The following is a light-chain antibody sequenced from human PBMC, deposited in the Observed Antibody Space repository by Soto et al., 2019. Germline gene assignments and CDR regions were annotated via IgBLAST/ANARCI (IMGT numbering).Light chain of an antibody. CDR2: DVS. CDR3: CSYAGSCTYV. J-gene: IGLJ1*01. V-gene: IGLV2-11*01. Sequence: QSALTQPPSVSGSPGQSVTISCTGTSSNVGGYRYVSWYQQHPGKAPKLMIYDVSTRPSGVPDRCSGSKSGNTASLTISGPQAEDEDYYYCCSYAGSCTYVFGSGTKVTVL. CDR1: SSNVGGYRY.